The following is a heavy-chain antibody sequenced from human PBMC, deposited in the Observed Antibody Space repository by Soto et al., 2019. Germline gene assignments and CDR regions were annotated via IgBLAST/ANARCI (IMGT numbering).Heavy chain of an antibody. CDR2: ISSNGGST. J-gene: IGHJ5*02. CDR1: GFAFVSYA. Sequence: PGGSLRLSCSASGFAFVSYAIHWCRHSPGKGLEYVSAISSNGGSTYYADSVKGRFTISRDNSKNTLYLQMSSLRAEDTAVYYCAGGEWFPNWFDPWGQGTLVTVSS. V-gene: IGHV3-64D*06. D-gene: IGHD3-3*01. CDR3: AGGEWFPNWFDP.